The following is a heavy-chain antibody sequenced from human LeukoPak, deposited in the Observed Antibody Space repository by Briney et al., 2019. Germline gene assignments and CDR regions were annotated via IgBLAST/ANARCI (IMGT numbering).Heavy chain of an antibody. CDR1: GFRFNMVS. D-gene: IGHD2/OR15-2a*01. J-gene: IGHJ4*02. CDR3: ASVDFDNNAHYHYYLPN. CDR2: IKQDRSRK. V-gene: IGHV3-7*01. Sequence: PGGSLRLSCAASGFRFNMVSMSWVRQTPGKGLEWVANIKQDRSRKEYADSVKGRFAISRDNANNFLDLQMNSLRAEDTGVYYCASVDFDNNAHYHYYLPNWGQGTRVTVSS.